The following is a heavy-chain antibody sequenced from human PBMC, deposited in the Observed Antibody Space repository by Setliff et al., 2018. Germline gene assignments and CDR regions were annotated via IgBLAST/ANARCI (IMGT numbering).Heavy chain of an antibody. J-gene: IGHJ3*01. D-gene: IGHD5-18*01. CDR3: ARHHGDTAMVRGAFDF. V-gene: IGHV4-59*08. CDR2: VHYSGDS. CDR1: GDSMSSYY. Sequence: PSETLSLTCTVSGDSMSSYYWSWIRQSPGKGLEWIGYVHYSGDSNYNPSLKSRVTISVDTSKNQFSLQLSSVTAADTAVYYCARHHGDTAMVRGAFDFWGQGTMVTVSS.